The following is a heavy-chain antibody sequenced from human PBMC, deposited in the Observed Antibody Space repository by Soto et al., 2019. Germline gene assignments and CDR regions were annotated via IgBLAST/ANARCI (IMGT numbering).Heavy chain of an antibody. V-gene: IGHV1-2*02. CDR3: ARDRGIAAAAQIDY. J-gene: IGHJ4*02. Sequence: ASVKFYCKASGYAFTGYYMHWGRQAPGQGLEWMGWINPKSGSTNYSQKLQGRVTMTRDTSTSTAYMELSSLRSDDTAVYYCARDRGIAAAAQIDYWGQGTLVTVS. D-gene: IGHD6-13*01. CDR1: GYAFTGYY. CDR2: INPKSGST.